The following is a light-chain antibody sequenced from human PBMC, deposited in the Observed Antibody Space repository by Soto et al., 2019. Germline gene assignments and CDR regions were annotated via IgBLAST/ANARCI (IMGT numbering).Light chain of an antibody. J-gene: IGLJ1*01. CDR1: KNDIGVYDF. V-gene: IGLV2-8*01. Sequence: QSVLTQPPSASGSPGQSVTISCTGTKNDIGVYDFVSWYQHHPGKAPRLIIYEVGQRPSGVPDRFSGSKSGNTASLTVSGPQAADEADYFCKSYAGSNTYVFGSGTKVTVL. CDR3: KSYAGSNTYV. CDR2: EVG.